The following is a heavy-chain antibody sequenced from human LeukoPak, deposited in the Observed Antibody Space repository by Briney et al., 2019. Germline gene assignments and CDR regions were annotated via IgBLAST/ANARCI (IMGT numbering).Heavy chain of an antibody. CDR3: APGYCSGGSCYPPTY. J-gene: IGHJ4*02. CDR2: ISYDGSNK. D-gene: IGHD2-15*01. CDR1: GFTFSSYA. V-gene: IGHV3-30-3*01. Sequence: GGSLKLSCAASGFTFSSYAMHWVRQAPGKGLEWVAVISYDGSNKYYADSVKGRFTISRDNSKNTLYLQMNSLRAEDTAVYYCAPGYCSGGSCYPPTYWGQGTLVTVSS.